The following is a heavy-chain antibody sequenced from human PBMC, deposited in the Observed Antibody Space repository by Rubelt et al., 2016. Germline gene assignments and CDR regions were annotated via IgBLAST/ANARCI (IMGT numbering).Heavy chain of an antibody. CDR2: IYYSGST. CDR1: GGSISSSSYY. Sequence: QLQLQESGPGLVKPSETLSLTCTVSGGSISSSSYYWGWIRQPPGKGLEWIGSIYYSGSTYNNPSLKSRVTISADTSKKQTSRKLNSVTAADTAVYYCARFRFCSGGSCETDNWGQGTLVTVSS. J-gene: IGHJ4*02. V-gene: IGHV4-39*01. D-gene: IGHD2-15*01. CDR3: ARFRFCSGGSCETDN.